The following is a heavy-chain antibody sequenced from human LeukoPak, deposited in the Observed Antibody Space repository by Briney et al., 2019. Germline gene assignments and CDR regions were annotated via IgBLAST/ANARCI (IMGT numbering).Heavy chain of an antibody. D-gene: IGHD7-27*01. CDR3: AKDGGLWVSAHWGDS. CDR2: ITTSDGNT. Sequence: SGGSLRLSCAASGFTFSSYTMSWVRQAPGKGLEWVSTITTSDGNTYYADSVEGRFTVSRDNSKNTLLLQMNSLRAEDTAVYYCAKDGGLWVSAHWGDSWGRGTLVTVSS. V-gene: IGHV3-23*01. J-gene: IGHJ4*02. CDR1: GFTFSSYT.